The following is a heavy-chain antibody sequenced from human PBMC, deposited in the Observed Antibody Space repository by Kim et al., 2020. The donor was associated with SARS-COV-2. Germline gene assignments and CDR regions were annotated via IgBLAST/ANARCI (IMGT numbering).Heavy chain of an antibody. D-gene: IGHD6-13*01. CDR1: GFTFSSYG. Sequence: GGSLRLSCAASGFTFSSYGMHWVRQAPGKGLEWVAVISYDGSNKYYADSVKGRFTISRDNSKNTLYLQMNSLRAEDTAVYYCARDDLAAAGRYYYYYGM. CDR3: ARDDLAAAGRYYYYYGM. V-gene: IGHV3-33*05. CDR2: ISYDGSNK. J-gene: IGHJ6*01.